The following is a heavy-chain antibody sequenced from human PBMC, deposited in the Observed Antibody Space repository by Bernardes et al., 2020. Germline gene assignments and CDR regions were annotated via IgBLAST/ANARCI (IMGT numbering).Heavy chain of an antibody. D-gene: IGHD5-18*01. CDR2: IYKSGRT. CDR1: GGSIRSSSYY. J-gene: IGHJ3*02. CDR3: ARHQRAETAMATPLAFDI. Sequence: LETLCLTCTVSGGSIRSSSYYWGWIRQLTGKGLEWIGSIYKSGRTYYNPSLKSRVTISVDTSKNQFSLKLSFVTAADTAVYYCARHQRAETAMATPLAFDIWGQGTMVTVSS. V-gene: IGHV4-39*01.